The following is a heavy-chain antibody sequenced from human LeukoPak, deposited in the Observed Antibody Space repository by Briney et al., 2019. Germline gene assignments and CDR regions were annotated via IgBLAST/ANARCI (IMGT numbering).Heavy chain of an antibody. J-gene: IGHJ6*02. D-gene: IGHD5-12*01. V-gene: IGHV3-48*02. CDR3: AGDPGNSGYGMDV. CDR2: ITWSSII. Sequence: GGSLRLSCAASGFSVSSFSMNWVRQAPGKGLEWVSHITWSSIIYYADSVKGRSTISRDSAKNSLYLQMNSLRDEDTAVYYCAGDPGNSGYGMDVWGQGTTVLVSS. CDR1: GFSVSSFS.